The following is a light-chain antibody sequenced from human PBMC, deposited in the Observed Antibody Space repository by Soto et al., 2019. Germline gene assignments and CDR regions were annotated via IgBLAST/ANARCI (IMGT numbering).Light chain of an antibody. CDR1: QSINSN. Sequence: VRPKSHGTLSVSPGERATLSCRASQSINSNLAWYQQKPGQAPRLLMFRASIRATGFPARFSGSGSGADFTLTISSLEPEDFALYYCQQHIKWPLTFGGGTKVDIK. CDR2: RAS. V-gene: IGKV3-15*01. J-gene: IGKJ4*01. CDR3: QQHIKWPLT.